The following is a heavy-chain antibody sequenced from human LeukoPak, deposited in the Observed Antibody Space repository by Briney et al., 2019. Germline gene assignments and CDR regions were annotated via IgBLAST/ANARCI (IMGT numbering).Heavy chain of an antibody. CDR3: ARGDGSGNSYGLIADY. CDR1: GYTFTGYY. J-gene: IGHJ4*02. CDR2: LNPNTGGT. D-gene: IGHD3-10*01. V-gene: IGHV1-2*02. Sequence: GASVKVSCKASGYTFTGYYVHWVRQAPGQGLEWMGWLNPNTGGTNYAQKFQGRVTMTRDTSISTAYMELGRLRSDDTTVYYCARGDGSGNSYGLIADYWGQGPLVIVSS.